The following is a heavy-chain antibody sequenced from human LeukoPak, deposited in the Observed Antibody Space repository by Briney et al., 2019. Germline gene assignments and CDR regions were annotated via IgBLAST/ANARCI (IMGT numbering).Heavy chain of an antibody. J-gene: IGHJ6*03. CDR2: INWNGNSR. D-gene: IGHD6-19*01. Sequence: GGSLRLSCEASGFTFDDYGMSWVRQAPGKGLEWVSGINWNGNSRGNADSVKGRFTISRDNAKNSLYLQMNSLRSEDTAVYYCTRDVVAGLYYYYYYYMDVWGKGTTVTVSS. CDR1: GFTFDDYG. CDR3: TRDVVAGLYYYYYYYMDV. V-gene: IGHV3-20*04.